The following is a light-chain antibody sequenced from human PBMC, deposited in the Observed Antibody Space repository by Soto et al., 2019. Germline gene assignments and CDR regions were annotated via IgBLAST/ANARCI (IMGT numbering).Light chain of an antibody. Sequence: DIEMTQSPSSVSASVGDRVTITCRASQGTSNHLAWFQVKPGKAPKSLIYDVSSLQSGVPSKFSGSGSGTDFTLTISSLQPEDFATYYCQQYHNYPVTFGGGTKVEIK. V-gene: IGKV1-16*02. J-gene: IGKJ4*01. CDR3: QQYHNYPVT. CDR2: DVS. CDR1: QGTSNH.